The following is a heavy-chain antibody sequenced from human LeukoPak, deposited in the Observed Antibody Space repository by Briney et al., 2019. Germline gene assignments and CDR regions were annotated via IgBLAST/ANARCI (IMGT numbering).Heavy chain of an antibody. V-gene: IGHV3-23*01. CDR1: GFTFSSYA. Sequence: PGGSLRLSCAASGFTFSSYAVSWVRQAPGKGLEWVSAISGSGGSTYYADSVKGRFTISRDNSKNTLYLQMNSLRAEDTAVYYCAKDPIVVVPAALMDVWGKGTTVTVSS. J-gene: IGHJ6*03. D-gene: IGHD2-2*01. CDR3: AKDPIVVVPAALMDV. CDR2: ISGSGGST.